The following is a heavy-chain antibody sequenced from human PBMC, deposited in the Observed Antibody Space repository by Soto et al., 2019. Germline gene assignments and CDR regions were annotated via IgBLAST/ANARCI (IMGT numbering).Heavy chain of an antibody. V-gene: IGHV4-34*01. D-gene: IGHD6-19*01. CDR2: IYHSGST. CDR3: ARQQWLVLNAFDI. J-gene: IGHJ3*02. Sequence: PSETLSLTCAFYGGSFSGYYWTWIRQPPGTGLEWIGDIYHSGSTNYNPSLKSRVTISVDTSKNQFSLKLSSVTAADTAVYYCARQQWLVLNAFDIWGQGSMVTVSS. CDR1: GGSFSGYY.